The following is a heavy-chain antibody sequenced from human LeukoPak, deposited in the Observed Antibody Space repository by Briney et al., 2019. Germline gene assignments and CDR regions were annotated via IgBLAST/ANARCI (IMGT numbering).Heavy chain of an antibody. Sequence: GGSLRLSCVASAFTLSSYTMSWVRQAPGKGLEWVSAISNSGGSTYYADSAKGRFTISRDNSKNTVYLQMNSLRAEDTAVYYCAKDGYVSWAYQLSHFDYWGQGTLVTVSS. J-gene: IGHJ4*02. D-gene: IGHD2-2*03. V-gene: IGHV3-23*01. CDR2: ISNSGGST. CDR1: AFTLSSYT. CDR3: AKDGYVSWAYQLSHFDY.